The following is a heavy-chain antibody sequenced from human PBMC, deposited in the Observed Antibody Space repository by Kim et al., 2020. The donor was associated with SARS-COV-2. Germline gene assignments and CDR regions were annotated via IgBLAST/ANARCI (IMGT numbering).Heavy chain of an antibody. J-gene: IGHJ4*02. Sequence: ISNSGLGTHDADSVRGRFTISRDNSKNTLFLQMTCLTAEDTAIYYCEASDYWGQGSLVTVSS. CDR2: ISNSGLGT. V-gene: IGHV3-23*01. CDR3: EASDY.